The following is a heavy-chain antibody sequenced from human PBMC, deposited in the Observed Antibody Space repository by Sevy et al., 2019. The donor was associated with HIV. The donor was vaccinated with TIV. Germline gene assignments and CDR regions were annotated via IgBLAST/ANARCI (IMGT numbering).Heavy chain of an antibody. V-gene: IGHV3-30*18. D-gene: IGHD6-19*01. CDR1: GFTFSSYG. Sequence: GGSLRLSCAASGFTFSSYGMHWVRQAPGKGLEWVAVISYDGSNKYYADSVKGRFTISRDNSKNTLYLQMNSLRAEDTAVYYCAKDRQVAVDGFWFDPWGQGTLVTVSS. CDR3: AKDRQVAVDGFWFDP. J-gene: IGHJ5*02. CDR2: ISYDGSNK.